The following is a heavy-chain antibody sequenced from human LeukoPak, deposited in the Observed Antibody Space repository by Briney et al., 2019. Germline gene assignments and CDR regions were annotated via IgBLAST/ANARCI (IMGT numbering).Heavy chain of an antibody. Sequence: GASVKVSCKVSGYTLTELSMHWVRQAPGKGLEWMGGFDPEDGDTLYAQKFQGRVTMTEDTSTDTAYMELSSLRSEDTAVYYCATYPKSSSSWYGSYFDYWGQGTLVTVSS. V-gene: IGHV1-24*01. J-gene: IGHJ4*02. D-gene: IGHD6-13*01. CDR1: GYTLTELS. CDR3: ATYPKSSSSWYGSYFDY. CDR2: FDPEDGDT.